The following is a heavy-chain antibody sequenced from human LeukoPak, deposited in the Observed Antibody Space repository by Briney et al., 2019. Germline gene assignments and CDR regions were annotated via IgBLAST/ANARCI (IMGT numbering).Heavy chain of an antibody. CDR3: SRDMELST. CDR1: GFTFGDSA. Sequence: GGSLRLSCVASGFTFGDSAMTWVRQAPGKGLEWVSLISFSGANTYCLDSVKGRFTISRDNSKDTVYLQMNSVRAEDTAIYYCSRDMELSTWGLGTKVTVSS. V-gene: IGHV3-23*01. D-gene: IGHD1-1*01. J-gene: IGHJ6*02. CDR2: ISFSGANT.